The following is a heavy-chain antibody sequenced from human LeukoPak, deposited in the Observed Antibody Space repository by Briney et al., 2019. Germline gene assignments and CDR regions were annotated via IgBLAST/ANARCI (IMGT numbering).Heavy chain of an antibody. CDR1: AYSFTTYW. CDR3: ARTYCGGDCYYSYFDY. D-gene: IGHD2-21*02. V-gene: IGHV5-51*01. CDR2: IYPGDSDT. J-gene: IGHJ4*02. Sequence: GESPKISCKGSAYSFTTYWIGWVRQMPGKGLEWMGLIYPGDSDTRYSPSFQGQVNMSADKSISTAYLQWSSLKASDTAMYYCARTYCGGDCYYSYFDYWGQGTLVTVSS.